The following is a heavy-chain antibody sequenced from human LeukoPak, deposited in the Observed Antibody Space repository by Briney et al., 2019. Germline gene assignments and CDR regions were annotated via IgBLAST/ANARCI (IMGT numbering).Heavy chain of an antibody. Sequence: GGSLRLSCAASGFAFSTYGMNWVRQAPGKGLEWVAVIWYDGSNKYYADSVKGRFTISRDNSKNTLYLQMNSLRAEDTAVYYCARDHGVFGVDVWGQGTTVTVSS. J-gene: IGHJ6*02. CDR2: IWYDGSNK. D-gene: IGHD3-16*02. CDR3: ARDHGVFGVDV. CDR1: GFAFSTYG. V-gene: IGHV3-33*08.